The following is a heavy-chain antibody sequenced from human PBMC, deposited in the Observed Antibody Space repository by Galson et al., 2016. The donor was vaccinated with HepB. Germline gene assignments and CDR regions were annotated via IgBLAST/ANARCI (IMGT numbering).Heavy chain of an antibody. J-gene: IGHJ5*02. CDR2: ISATGTTI. D-gene: IGHD3-3*01. CDR3: ARDSRATFGEPNWFDP. CDR1: GFTFSTYG. V-gene: IGHV3-48*03. Sequence: SLRLSCAASGFTFSTYGIHWVRQVPGKGLDWIPYISATGTTIDYADSVKGRFIISRDNAKNSLYLQMNSLRVEDTAVYYCARDSRATFGEPNWFDPWGQGTLVIVSS.